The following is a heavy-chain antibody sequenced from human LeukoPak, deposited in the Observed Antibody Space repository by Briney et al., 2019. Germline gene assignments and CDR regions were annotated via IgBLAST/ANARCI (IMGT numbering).Heavy chain of an antibody. Sequence: ASVKVSCKVSGYTLTELSMHWVRQAPGKGLEWMGGFDPEDGETIYAQEFQGRVTMTEDTSTDTAYMELSSLRSEDTAVYYCATEDQYCSGGSCYSFDYWGQGTLVTVSS. CDR2: FDPEDGET. D-gene: IGHD2-15*01. CDR3: ATEDQYCSGGSCYSFDY. J-gene: IGHJ4*02. V-gene: IGHV1-24*01. CDR1: GYTLTELS.